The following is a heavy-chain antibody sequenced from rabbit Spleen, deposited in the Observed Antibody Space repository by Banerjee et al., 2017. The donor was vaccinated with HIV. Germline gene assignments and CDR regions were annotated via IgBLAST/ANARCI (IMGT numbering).Heavy chain of an antibody. J-gene: IGHJ3*01. V-gene: IGHV1S45*01. CDR2: IDTNNGDT. CDR1: GFSFSSNW. Sequence: QEQLEESGGGLVKPEGSLTLTCTVSGFSFSSNWICWVRQAPGKGLEWIACIDTNNGDTDYANWPKGRFTISKTSSTTVTLQMTSLTAADTATYFCARDLVGVIGWNFYLWGQGTLVTVS. D-gene: IGHD1-1*01. CDR3: ARDLVGVIGWNFYL.